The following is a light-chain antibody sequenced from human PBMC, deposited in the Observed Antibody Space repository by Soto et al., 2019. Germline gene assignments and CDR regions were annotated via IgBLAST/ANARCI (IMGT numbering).Light chain of an antibody. CDR3: MQALQSPRT. CDR1: QSLLHSNGYNY. CDR2: LGS. J-gene: IGKJ3*01. V-gene: IGKV2-28*01. Sequence: DIVMTQSPLSLPVTPGEPASISCRSSQSLLHSNGYNYLDWYLQKPGQSPQLLIYLGSNRASGVPDRFSGSGSGTEFTPKISRVEAEDVGVYYCMQALQSPRTFGPGTKVDIK.